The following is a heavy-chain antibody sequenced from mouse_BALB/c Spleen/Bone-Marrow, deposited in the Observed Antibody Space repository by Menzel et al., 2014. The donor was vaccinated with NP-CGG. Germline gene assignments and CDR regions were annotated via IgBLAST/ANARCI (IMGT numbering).Heavy chain of an antibody. J-gene: IGHJ4*01. V-gene: IGHV7-3*02. CDR2: IRNKANGYTT. CDR1: GFTFTDYY. Sequence: EVHLVESGGGLVQPGGSLRLSCATSGFTFTDYYMSWVRQPPGKALEWLGFIRNKANGYTTEYSASVKGRFTISRDNSQSILYLQMNTLRAEDSATYYCARDDYYAMDYWGQGNSVTVSS. CDR3: ARDDYYAMDY.